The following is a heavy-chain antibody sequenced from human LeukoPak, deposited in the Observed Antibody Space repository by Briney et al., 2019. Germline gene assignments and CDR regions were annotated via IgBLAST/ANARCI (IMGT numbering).Heavy chain of an antibody. Sequence: SETLSLTCTVSGGSISGYYWSWIRQPPGKGLEWIGYIYYSGNTNYNPSLKSRVTISVDTSKNQFSLKLSSVAAADTAVYYCARDNSRGRANWFDPWGQGTLVTVSS. CDR1: GGSISGYY. D-gene: IGHD2/OR15-2a*01. V-gene: IGHV4-59*01. CDR3: ARDNSRGRANWFDP. CDR2: IYYSGNT. J-gene: IGHJ5*02.